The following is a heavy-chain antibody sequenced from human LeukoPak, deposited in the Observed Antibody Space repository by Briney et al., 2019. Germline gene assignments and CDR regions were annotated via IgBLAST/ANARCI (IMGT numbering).Heavy chain of an antibody. V-gene: IGHV4-34*01. Sequence: SETLSLTCAVYGGSFSGYYWSWIRQPPGKGLEWIGEINHSGSTNYKPSLKSRVTISVDTSKNQFSLKLSSVTAADTAVYYCAREPRITIFGVVQYYYYYYMDVWGKGTTVTVSS. D-gene: IGHD3-3*01. CDR3: AREPRITIFGVVQYYYYYYMDV. CDR1: GGSFSGYY. J-gene: IGHJ6*03. CDR2: INHSGST.